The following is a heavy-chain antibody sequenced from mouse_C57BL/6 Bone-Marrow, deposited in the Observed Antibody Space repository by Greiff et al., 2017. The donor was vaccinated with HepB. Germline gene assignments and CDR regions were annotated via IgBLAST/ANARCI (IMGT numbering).Heavy chain of an antibody. D-gene: IGHD1-1*01. CDR3: ARSIDYYGSSFSWFAY. Sequence: QVQLKQSGAELARPGASVKLSCKASGYTFTSYGISWVKQRTGQGLEWIGEIYPRSGNTYYNEKFKGKATLTADKSSSTAYMELRSLTSEDSAVYFCARSIDYYGSSFSWFAYWGQGTLVTVSA. J-gene: IGHJ3*01. CDR1: GYTFTSYG. CDR2: IYPRSGNT. V-gene: IGHV1-81*01.